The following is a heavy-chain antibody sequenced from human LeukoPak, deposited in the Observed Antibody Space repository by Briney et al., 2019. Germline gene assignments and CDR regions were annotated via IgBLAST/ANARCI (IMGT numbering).Heavy chain of an antibody. V-gene: IGHV4-59*08. CDR1: GGSISSYY. D-gene: IGHD6-19*01. CDR2: MYYSGST. J-gene: IGHJ4*02. Sequence: SETLSLTCTVSGGSISSYYWSWLRQTPGKGLEWIGYMYYSGSTNYNPSLKSRVTISVDTSKNQFSLKLTSVTAADTAVYYCARVAVTGRPFDYWGQGTLVTVSS. CDR3: ARVAVTGRPFDY.